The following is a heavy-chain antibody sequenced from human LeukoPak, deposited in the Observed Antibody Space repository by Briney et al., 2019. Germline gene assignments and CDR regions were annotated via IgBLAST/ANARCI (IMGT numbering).Heavy chain of an antibody. V-gene: IGHV3-11*04. D-gene: IGHD3-3*01. CDR2: ISFTSNTI. CDR3: ARDDFWRVYHFDS. Sequence: LSLTCAVYGGSFSGCYWSWIRQPPGKGLEWISYISFTSNTIYYADSVTGRFTISRDNANNSLHLQMNSLRDEDTAVYYCARDDFWRVYHFDSWGQGTLVTVSS. CDR1: GGSFSGCY. J-gene: IGHJ4*02.